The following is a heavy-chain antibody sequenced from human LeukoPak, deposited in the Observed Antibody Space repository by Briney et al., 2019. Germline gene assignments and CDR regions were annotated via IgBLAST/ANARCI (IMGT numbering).Heavy chain of an antibody. Sequence: ASVKVSCKASGYTFTSYYMHWVRQAPGQGLEWMGIINPSGGSTSYAQKFQGRVTMTRDTSTSTVYMELSSLRSEDTAVYYCARAAWAYYYVSSGYSIGGVDYWGQGTLVTVSS. CDR3: ARAAWAYYYVSSGYSIGGVDY. CDR2: INPSGGST. D-gene: IGHD3-22*01. CDR1: GYTFTSYY. J-gene: IGHJ4*02. V-gene: IGHV1-46*01.